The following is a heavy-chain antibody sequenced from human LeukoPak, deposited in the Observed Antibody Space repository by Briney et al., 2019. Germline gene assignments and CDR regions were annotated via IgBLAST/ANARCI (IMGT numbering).Heavy chain of an antibody. CDR1: AFTFSTYG. D-gene: IGHD2-2*01. CDR3: ARGELPSTSRYAIDH. J-gene: IGHJ4*02. CDR2: IRYDGSKI. V-gene: IGHV3-30*02. Sequence: GGSLRLSCAASAFTFSTYGMHWVRQAPGKGLEWVAFIRYDGSKIFYADSVKGRFTISRDNSKNSLYLLMNSPRTEDTAVYYCARGELPSTSRYAIDHWGQGTLVTVSS.